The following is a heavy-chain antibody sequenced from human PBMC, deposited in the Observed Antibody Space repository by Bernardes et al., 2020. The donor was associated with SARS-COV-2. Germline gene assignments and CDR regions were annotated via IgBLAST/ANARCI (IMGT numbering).Heavy chain of an antibody. V-gene: IGHV3-74*01. Sequence: GGSLRLSCVASGFTFTKYCMNWFRQAPGKGLEWVSCINTDGSRTDYADSVRGRLTISRDNAKNTLYLQMNSLRVEDTAVYYCVRDLTPAYFDLWGRGTPVTVSS. CDR2: INTDGSRT. D-gene: IGHD2-15*01. J-gene: IGHJ2*01. CDR1: GFTFTKYC. CDR3: VRDLTPAYFDL.